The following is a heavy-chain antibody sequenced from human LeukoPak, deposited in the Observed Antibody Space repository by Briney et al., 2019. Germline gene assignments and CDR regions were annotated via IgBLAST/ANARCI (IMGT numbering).Heavy chain of an antibody. CDR2: IHYSGST. CDR3: ARCPSSGYRGYYYYIDV. J-gene: IGHJ6*03. Sequence: PSQTLSLTCTVSGGSTSSGGYYWTWIRQHPGKGLEWIGYIHYSGSTYYNPSLESRVSLSVETSKNQFSLKLRSVTAADTAIYYCARCPSSGYRGYYYYIDVWGKGTTVTVSS. V-gene: IGHV4-31*03. D-gene: IGHD3-22*01. CDR1: GGSTSSGGYY.